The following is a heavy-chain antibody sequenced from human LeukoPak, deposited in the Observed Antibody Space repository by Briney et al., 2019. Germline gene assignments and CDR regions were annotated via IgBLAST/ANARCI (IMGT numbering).Heavy chain of an antibody. V-gene: IGHV4-59*01. CDR3: ASYCSGGSCYSVLDWFDP. CDR1: GGSISSYY. Sequence: PSETLSFTCTVSGGSISSYYWSWIRQPPGKGLEWIGYIYYSGSTNYNPSLKSRVTISVDTSKIQFSLKLTSVTAADTAVYFCASYCSGGSCYSVLDWFDPWGQGTLVTVSS. D-gene: IGHD2-15*01. J-gene: IGHJ5*02. CDR2: IYYSGST.